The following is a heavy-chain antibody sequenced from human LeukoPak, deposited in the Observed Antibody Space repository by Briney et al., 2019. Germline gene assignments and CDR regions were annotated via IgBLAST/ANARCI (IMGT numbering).Heavy chain of an antibody. J-gene: IGHJ4*02. D-gene: IGHD2-15*01. V-gene: IGHV1-8*01. CDR3: ARYCSGGSCAGEPFDY. Sequence: ASVKVSCKASGYTFTIYDINWVPQATGQGLEWMGWMNPNSGNTGYAQKFQGRVTMTGNTPISTAYMELSSLRSEDTAVYYCARYCSGGSCAGEPFDYWGQGTLVTVSS. CDR2: MNPNSGNT. CDR1: GYTFTIYD.